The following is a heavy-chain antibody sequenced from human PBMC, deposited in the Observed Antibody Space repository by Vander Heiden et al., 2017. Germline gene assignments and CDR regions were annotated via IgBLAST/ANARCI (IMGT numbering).Heavy chain of an antibody. CDR3: ARESENSSSWADHYYGMHL. D-gene: IGHD6-13*01. CDR1: GYTFTSYG. J-gene: IGHJ6*02. Sequence: QAALVPSGADVTKPGASVKVSCKASGYTFTSYGIRWVRQAPGQGLEWMGWISAYNGNTNYAQNLQGRVAMTKDTSTSTAYMELRSRRSDEAAVYYCARESENSSSWADHYYGMHLWGQGTTVTVSS. V-gene: IGHV1-18*04. CDR2: ISAYNGNT.